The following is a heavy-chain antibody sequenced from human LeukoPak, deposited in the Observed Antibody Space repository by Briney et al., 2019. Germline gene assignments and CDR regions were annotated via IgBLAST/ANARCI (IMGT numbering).Heavy chain of an antibody. CDR3: ARDTAMASFDY. CDR2: ISAYNGNT. J-gene: IGHJ4*02. CDR1: GYTFTSYG. Sequence: GASVKVSCKASGYTFTSYGISWVRQAPGQGLEWMGWISAYNGNTNFVQKLQGRVTMTTDTSTSTAYMELRSLRSGDTAVYYCARDTAMASFDYWGQGTLVTVSS. V-gene: IGHV1-18*01. D-gene: IGHD5-18*01.